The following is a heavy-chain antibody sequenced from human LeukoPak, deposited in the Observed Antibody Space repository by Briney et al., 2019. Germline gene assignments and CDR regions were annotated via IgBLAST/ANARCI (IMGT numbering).Heavy chain of an antibody. CDR2: INPNSDGT. CDR3: ARDSCRGSSCPLDY. Sequence: ASVKVSCKASGYTFTGYFMHWVRQAPGQGLEWMGWINPNSDGTNYAQNFQDRVTMTRDTSISTAYMELSRLRSDDTAVYYCARDSCRGSSCPLDYWGQGTLVTASS. J-gene: IGHJ4*02. D-gene: IGHD2-15*01. V-gene: IGHV1-2*02. CDR1: GYTFTGYF.